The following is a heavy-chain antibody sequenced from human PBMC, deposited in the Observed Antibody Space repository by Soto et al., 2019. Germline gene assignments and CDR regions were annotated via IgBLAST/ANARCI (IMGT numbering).Heavy chain of an antibody. V-gene: IGHV1-69*12. CDR3: ASATEPYGDHEECGY. Sequence: QVQLVQSGAAVKKPGSSVKVSCKASGGTFSSYAISWVRQAPGQGLEWMGGIIPIFGTANYAQKFQGRVTITADESTSTAYMELSSLRSEDTAVYYCASATEPYGDHEECGYWGQGTLDTVSS. D-gene: IGHD4-17*01. J-gene: IGHJ4*02. CDR2: IIPIFGTA. CDR1: GGTFSSYA.